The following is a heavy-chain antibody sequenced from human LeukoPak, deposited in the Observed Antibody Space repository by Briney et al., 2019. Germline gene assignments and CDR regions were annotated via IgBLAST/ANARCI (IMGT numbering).Heavy chain of an antibody. CDR2: ISGSGGST. CDR1: GFTFSGYA. V-gene: IGHV3-23*01. D-gene: IGHD1-14*01. Sequence: PGGSLRLSCAASGFTFSGYAMSWVRQAPGKGLEWVSAISGSGGSTYYADSVKGRFTISRDNSKNTLYLQMDSLRAEDTGVYYCARSNQADDYWGQGTLVTVSS. J-gene: IGHJ4*02. CDR3: ARSNQADDY.